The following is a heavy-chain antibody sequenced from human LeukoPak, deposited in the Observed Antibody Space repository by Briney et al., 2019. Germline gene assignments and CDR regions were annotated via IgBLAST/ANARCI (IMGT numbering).Heavy chain of an antibody. Sequence: GGSLRLSCAASGFTFSSYGMHWVRQAPGKGLEWVAFIRYDGSNKYYADSVKGRFTIFRDNSKNTLYLQMNSLRAEDTAVYYCAKICSSTSCHDAFDIWGQGTMVTVSS. CDR2: IRYDGSNK. D-gene: IGHD2-2*01. CDR3: AKICSSTSCHDAFDI. V-gene: IGHV3-30*02. CDR1: GFTFSSYG. J-gene: IGHJ3*02.